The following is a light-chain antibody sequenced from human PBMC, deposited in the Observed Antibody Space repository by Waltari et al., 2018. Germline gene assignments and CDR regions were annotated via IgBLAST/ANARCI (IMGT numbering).Light chain of an antibody. Sequence: NPLPVPPPNLLFDGTVNRPSGVPNRFAGSKSGTSASLAITGLQAEDEADYCCQSYDNSLSAVVFGGGTKLTVL. J-gene: IGLJ2*01. CDR2: GTV. V-gene: IGLV1-40*01. CDR3: QSYDNSLSAVV.